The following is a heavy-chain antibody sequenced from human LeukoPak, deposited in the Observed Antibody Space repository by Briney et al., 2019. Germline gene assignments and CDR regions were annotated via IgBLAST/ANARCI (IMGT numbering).Heavy chain of an antibody. CDR3: ARAEDQGRYFDWLPGFAP. CDR1: GGTFSSYA. CDR2: VLPIFGTA. V-gene: IGHV1-69*13. D-gene: IGHD3-9*01. J-gene: IGHJ5*02. Sequence: SVKVSCKASGGTFSSYAISWVRQAPGQGLEWMGGVLPIFGTAIYAQKWQGRVTITADESTSTAYMELKSLRSEDTAIYYCARAEDQGRYFDWLPGFAPWGQGTLVIVSS.